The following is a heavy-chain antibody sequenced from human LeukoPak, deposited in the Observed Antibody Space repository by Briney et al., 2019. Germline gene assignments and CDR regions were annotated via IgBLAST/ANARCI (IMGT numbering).Heavy chain of an antibody. V-gene: IGHV3-33*01. CDR2: IWYDGSNK. D-gene: IGHD2-21*02. CDR3: ARVSPEIVVVTGTGAPDY. J-gene: IGHJ4*02. Sequence: AGGSLRLSCAASGFTFSNYGMHWVRQAPGKGLEWVAVIWYDGSNKYYADSVKGRFTISRDNSKNTVYLQMNSLRAEDTAVYYCARVSPEIVVVTGTGAPDYWGQGTLVTVSS. CDR1: GFTFSNYG.